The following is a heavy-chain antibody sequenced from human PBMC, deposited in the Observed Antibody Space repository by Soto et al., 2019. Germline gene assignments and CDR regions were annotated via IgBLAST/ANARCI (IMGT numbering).Heavy chain of an antibody. V-gene: IGHV1-2*04. CDR3: ARATWDYYYGMDV. CDR1: GYTFTGYY. Sequence: ASVKVSCKASGYTFTGYYMHWVRQAPGQGLEWMGWINPNSGGTNYAQKFQGWVTMTRDTSISTAYMELSRLRSDDTAVYYCARATWDYYYGMDVWGQGTTVTVSS. CDR2: INPNSGGT. D-gene: IGHD1-26*01. J-gene: IGHJ6*02.